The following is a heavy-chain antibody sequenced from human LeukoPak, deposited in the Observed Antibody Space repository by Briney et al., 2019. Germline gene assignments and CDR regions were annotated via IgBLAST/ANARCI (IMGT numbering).Heavy chain of an antibody. V-gene: IGHV4-59*01. CDR1: GGSISSYY. CDR3: ARYTRGPYYFDY. D-gene: IGHD1-1*01. J-gene: IGHJ4*02. CDR2: IYYSGST. Sequence: PSETLSLTCTVSGGSISSYYWSWIRQPPGKGLEWIGYIYYSGSTNYNPSLKSRVTISVDTSKNQFSLKLSSVTAADTVVYYCARYTRGPYYFDYWGQGTLVTVSS.